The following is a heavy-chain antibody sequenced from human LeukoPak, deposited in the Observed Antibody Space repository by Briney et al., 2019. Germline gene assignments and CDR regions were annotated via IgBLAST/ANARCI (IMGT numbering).Heavy chain of an antibody. CDR3: GKEFSSGWFF. D-gene: IGHD6-13*01. Sequence: GSLRLSCAASGFTFSTHAMTWVRQAPGKGLEWVSSIDSSGDYTSYADSVKGRFTISRDNSKDTLYLRLGGLRAEDTAIYYCGKEFSSGWFFWGQGTLVSVSS. CDR2: IDSSGDYT. J-gene: IGHJ4*02. CDR1: GFTFSTHA. V-gene: IGHV3-23*01.